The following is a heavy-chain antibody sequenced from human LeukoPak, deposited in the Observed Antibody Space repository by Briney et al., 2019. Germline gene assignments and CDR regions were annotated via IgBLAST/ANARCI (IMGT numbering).Heavy chain of an antibody. D-gene: IGHD2-21*01. CDR2: IIHIFGTA. J-gene: IGHJ4*02. CDR3: ARALGGGDCYSY. Sequence: TSVKVSCKASGGTFSSYAISWVRQAPGQGLEWMGGIIHIFGTANYTQKFQGRVTITADESTSTAYMELSSLRSEDTAVYYCARALGGGDCYSYWGQGTLVTVSS. CDR1: GGTFSSYA. V-gene: IGHV1-69*13.